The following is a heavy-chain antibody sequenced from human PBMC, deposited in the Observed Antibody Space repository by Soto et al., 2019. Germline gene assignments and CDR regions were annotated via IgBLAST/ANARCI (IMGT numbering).Heavy chain of an antibody. CDR2: IKGDGGET. CDR3: ARDSNWASDF. J-gene: IGHJ4*02. CDR1: GFTFTSHW. Sequence: VQLLESGGGLVQPGGSLRLSCAASGFTFTSHWMSWVRQAPGKGLEWVANIKGDGGETFYVDSVKGRFTISRDNAKNSRYWQMNSLRAEDTAVYYCARDSNWASDFWGQGTLVIGSS. D-gene: IGHD3-16*01. V-gene: IGHV3-7*01.